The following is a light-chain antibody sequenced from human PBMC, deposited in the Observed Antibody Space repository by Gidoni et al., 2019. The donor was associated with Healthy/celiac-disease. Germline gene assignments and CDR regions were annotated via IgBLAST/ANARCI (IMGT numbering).Light chain of an antibody. CDR3: QQYYRTPLT. J-gene: IGKJ4*01. CDR1: QSVLYSSNNKNY. CDR2: WAS. Sequence: DIVMTQSPDSLAVSRGERATINCKSSQSVLYSSNNKNYLAWYQQKPGQPPKLLIYWASTRDSGVPDRFSGSGSGTDFTLTISSLQAEDVAVYYCQQYYRTPLTFGGGTKVEIK. V-gene: IGKV4-1*01.